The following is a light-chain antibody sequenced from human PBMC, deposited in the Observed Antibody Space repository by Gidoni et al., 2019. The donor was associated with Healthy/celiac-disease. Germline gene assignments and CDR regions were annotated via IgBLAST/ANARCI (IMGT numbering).Light chain of an antibody. J-gene: IGKJ2*01. CDR1: QGISSY. V-gene: IGKV1-9*01. Sequence: IQLTQSPSFLSASVGDTVTITCRASQGISSYLAWYQQKQGKAPKLLIYAAATLQSGVPSRFSGSGSGTEFTLTISSLQPEDFATYYCQQLNSYPPMYTFGQGTKLEIK. CDR2: AAA. CDR3: QQLNSYPPMYT.